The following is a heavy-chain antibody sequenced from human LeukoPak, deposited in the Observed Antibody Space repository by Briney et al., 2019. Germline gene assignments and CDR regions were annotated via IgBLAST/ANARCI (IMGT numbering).Heavy chain of an antibody. CDR2: IYYSGST. J-gene: IGHJ6*02. D-gene: IGHD1-14*01. Sequence: SQTLSLTCAVSGGSISSGGYYWRWIRQHPGKGLEWIVYIYYSGSTYYNPSLKSRVTISVDTSKNQFSLKLSSVTAADTAVYYCARHRRNPTYYYYGMDVWGQGTTVTVSS. CDR3: ARHRRNPTYYYYGMDV. CDR1: GGSISSGGYY. V-gene: IGHV4-31*11.